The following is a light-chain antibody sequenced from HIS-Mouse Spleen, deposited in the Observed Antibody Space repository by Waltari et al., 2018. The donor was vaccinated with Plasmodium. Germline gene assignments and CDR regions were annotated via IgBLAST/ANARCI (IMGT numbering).Light chain of an antibody. V-gene: IGLV8-61*01. CDR3: VLYMGSGIGV. CDR2: STN. J-gene: IGLJ2*01. Sequence: QTVVTQEPSFSVSPGGTVTLTCGLSSGSVSTSYYPSWYQQTPGQAPRTLLYSTNTRSSGVPGRFAGSILGNKAALPITGAQADDESDYYCVLYMGSGIGVFGGGTKLTVL. CDR1: SGSVSTSYY.